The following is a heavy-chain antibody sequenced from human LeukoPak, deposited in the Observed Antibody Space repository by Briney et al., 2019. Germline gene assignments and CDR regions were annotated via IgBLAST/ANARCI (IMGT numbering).Heavy chain of an antibody. D-gene: IGHD1-1*01. V-gene: IGHV4-59*01. CDR2: IYYSGST. CDR3: ARSPVGTHYYYMDV. J-gene: IGHJ6*03. CDR1: GGSISGYY. Sequence: PSETLSLTCTVSGGSISGYYWSWIRQPPGKGLEWIGYIYYSGSTNYNPSLMSRVTISVDTSRNQFSLKLSSVTAADTAVYYCARSPVGTHYYYMDVWGKGPTVTVSS.